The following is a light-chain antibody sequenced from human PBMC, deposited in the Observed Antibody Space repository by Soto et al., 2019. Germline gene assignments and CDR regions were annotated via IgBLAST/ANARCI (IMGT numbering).Light chain of an antibody. V-gene: IGKV1-39*01. J-gene: IGKJ4*01. CDR3: QQTFSVPLT. Sequence: DIQMTQSPSSLSASVGDRVTITCRASQSISTYLNWYQQKPGKAPNLLIYAASNLQSGVPKRLSGSGSGAVFTLTSSSLQYEDFATYYCQQTFSVPLTFGGGTKVDVK. CDR2: AAS. CDR1: QSISTY.